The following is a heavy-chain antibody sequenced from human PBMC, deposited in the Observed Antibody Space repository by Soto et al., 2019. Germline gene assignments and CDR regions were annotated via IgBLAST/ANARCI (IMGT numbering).Heavy chain of an antibody. D-gene: IGHD2-8*01. Sequence: VKVSCKASGYSFTDYHIHWVRQAPGQGLEWLGRINPKSGGTSTAQKFQGWVTMTRDRSISTVYMELTRLRSDDTAVYFCARGHSTDCSNGVCSFFYNHEMDVWGQGTTVTVSS. CDR1: GYSFTDYH. CDR3: ARGHSTDCSNGVCSFFYNHEMDV. CDR2: INPKSGGT. V-gene: IGHV1-2*04. J-gene: IGHJ6*02.